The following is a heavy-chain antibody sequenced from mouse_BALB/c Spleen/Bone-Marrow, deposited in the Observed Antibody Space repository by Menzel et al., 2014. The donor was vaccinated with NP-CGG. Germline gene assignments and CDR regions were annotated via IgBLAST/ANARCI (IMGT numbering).Heavy chain of an antibody. CDR1: GYSFTGYY. J-gene: IGHJ4*01. Sequence: LVKTGASVKISCKASGYSFTGYYMHWVKQSHGKSLEWIGYISCYNGATSYNQKFKGKATFTVDTSSSTAYMQFNSLTSEDSAVYYCAGLRGDYDGYAMDYWGQGTSVTVSS. CDR2: ISCYNGAT. V-gene: IGHV1S34*01. D-gene: IGHD2-4*01. CDR3: AGLRGDYDGYAMDY.